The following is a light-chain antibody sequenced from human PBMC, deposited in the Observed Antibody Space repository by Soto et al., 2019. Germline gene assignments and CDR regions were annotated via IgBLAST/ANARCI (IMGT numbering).Light chain of an antibody. V-gene: IGKV3-15*01. J-gene: IGKJ1*01. Sequence: DIVLTQSPATLSVSPGEGATLSCRASQSVRSNLAWYQQKPGQAPRLLIYGASTRATGIPARFSGSGSGTEFTLTISSLQSEDFAVYYCQQYNNWPPWTFGQGTKVDIK. CDR2: GAS. CDR3: QQYNNWPPWT. CDR1: QSVRSN.